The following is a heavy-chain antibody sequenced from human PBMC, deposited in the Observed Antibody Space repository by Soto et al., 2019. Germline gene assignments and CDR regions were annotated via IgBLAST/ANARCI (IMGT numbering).Heavy chain of an antibody. CDR2: ISSSGGST. D-gene: IGHD6-19*01. CDR3: ARALGAVTRTGDGFDY. J-gene: IGHJ4*02. CDR1: GFTFTSYA. V-gene: IGHV3-23*01. Sequence: GGSLRLSCAASGFTFTSYAMSWVRQAPGKGLEWVSLISSSGGSTHYADSVRGRFTISRDKSKNTLYLQMNSLRAEDTAVYYCARALGAVTRTGDGFDYWGQGTLVTVSS.